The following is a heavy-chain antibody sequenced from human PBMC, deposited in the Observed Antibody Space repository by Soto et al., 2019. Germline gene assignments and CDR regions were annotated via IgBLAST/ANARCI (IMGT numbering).Heavy chain of an antibody. D-gene: IGHD4-17*01. Sequence: SETLSLACAVYGGSFSGYYWSWIRQPPGKGLEWIGEINHSGSTNYNPSLKSRVTISVDTSKNQFSLKLSSVTAADTAVYYCASLETTVTNPYYYYGMDVWGQGTTVTVSS. CDR3: ASLETTVTNPYYYYGMDV. CDR2: INHSGST. J-gene: IGHJ6*02. V-gene: IGHV4-34*01. CDR1: GGSFSGYY.